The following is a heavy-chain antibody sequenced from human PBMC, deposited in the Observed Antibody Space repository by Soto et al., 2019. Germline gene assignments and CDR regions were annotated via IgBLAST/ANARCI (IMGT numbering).Heavy chain of an antibody. Sequence: QVQLQQWGAGLLKPSETLFLTCAVYGGSFSGYYWSWIRQPPGKALEWIGEINHSGSTNYNPSLKSRVTISVATSKTQFSLKLSSVTAADTGVYYCARSHYGDYVVVDYGGQETLVTVSS. CDR1: GGSFSGYY. CDR2: INHSGST. CDR3: ARSHYGDYVVVDY. V-gene: IGHV4-34*01. D-gene: IGHD4-17*01. J-gene: IGHJ4*02.